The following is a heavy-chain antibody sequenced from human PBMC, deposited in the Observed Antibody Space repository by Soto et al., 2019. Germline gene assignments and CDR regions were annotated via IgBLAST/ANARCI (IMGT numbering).Heavy chain of an antibody. CDR3: ARGAYCSSTSCPFGDYYYMDV. J-gene: IGHJ6*03. Sequence: GGSLRLSCAASGFTFSSYWMSWVRQAPGKGLEWVANIKQDGSEKYYVDSVKGRFTISRDNAKNSLYLQMNSLRAEDTAVYYCARGAYCSSTSCPFGDYYYMDVWGKGTTVTVSS. CDR1: GFTFSSYW. D-gene: IGHD2-2*01. CDR2: IKQDGSEK. V-gene: IGHV3-7*01.